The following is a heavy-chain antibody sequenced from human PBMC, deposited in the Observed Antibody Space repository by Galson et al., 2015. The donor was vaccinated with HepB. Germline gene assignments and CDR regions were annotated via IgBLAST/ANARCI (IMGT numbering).Heavy chain of an antibody. V-gene: IGHV3-48*02. J-gene: IGHJ4*02. D-gene: IGHD2-21*01. CDR1: GFTFSSYV. CDR2: ITSSSDAI. Sequence: SLRLSCAASGFTFSSYVMNWVRQSPGKGLEWVSYITSSSDAIYYADSVKGRFTTSRDNAKSSLYLQMNSLRDEDTAVYYCARDPRNSPSVWGQGTLVTVSS. CDR3: ARDPRNSPSV.